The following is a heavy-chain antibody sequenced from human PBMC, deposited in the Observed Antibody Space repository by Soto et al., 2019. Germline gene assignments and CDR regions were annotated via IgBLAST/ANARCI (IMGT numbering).Heavy chain of an antibody. J-gene: IGHJ6*02. Sequence: QVQLQESGPGLVKPSETLSLTCTVSGGSVSSGSYYWSWIRQPPGKGLEWIGYIYYSGSTNYNPSLKIPVTISVDTSKNQFSLKLSSVTAADTAVYYCARGDFEWELPRNYGMDVWGQGTTVTVSS. D-gene: IGHD1-26*01. CDR2: IYYSGST. CDR3: ARGDFEWELPRNYGMDV. V-gene: IGHV4-61*01. CDR1: GGSVSSGSYY.